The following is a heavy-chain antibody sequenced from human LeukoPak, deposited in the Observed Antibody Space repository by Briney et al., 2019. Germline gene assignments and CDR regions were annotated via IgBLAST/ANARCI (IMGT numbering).Heavy chain of an antibody. CDR1: GDSVSSSSYY. Sequence: SETLSLTCSVSGDSVSSSSYYWGWIRQPPGKGLEWIGSIYFTGSTYYNPSLKSRVTISVDTSKNQFSLKLTSVTAADTAVYYCAKRPGYCSSTSCYSYYYYMDVWGKGTTVTISS. J-gene: IGHJ6*03. CDR3: AKRPGYCSSTSCYSYYYYMDV. V-gene: IGHV4-39*07. D-gene: IGHD2-2*01. CDR2: IYFTGST.